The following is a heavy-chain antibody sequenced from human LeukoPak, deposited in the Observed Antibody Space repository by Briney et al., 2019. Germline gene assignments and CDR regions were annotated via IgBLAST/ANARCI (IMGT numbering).Heavy chain of an antibody. CDR1: GFTFDDYA. J-gene: IGHJ4*02. D-gene: IGHD1-26*01. CDR3: AKGNGGSYTAFDY. CDR2: ISWDGGST. V-gene: IGHV3-43D*04. Sequence: GGSLRLSCAASGFTFDDYAMHWVRQAPGKGLEWVSLISWDGGSTYYADSVKGRFTISRDNAKNSLYLQMNSLRAEDTALYYCAKGNGGSYTAFDYWGQGTLVTVSS.